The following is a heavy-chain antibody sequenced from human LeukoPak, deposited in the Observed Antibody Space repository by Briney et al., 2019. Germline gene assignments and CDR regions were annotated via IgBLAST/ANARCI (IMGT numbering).Heavy chain of an antibody. Sequence: LSLTCAVYGGSFSGYYWSWIRQAPGKGLEWVSYISSSGSTIFYADSLKGRFTVSRDNAKNSLYLQMNSLRAEDTAVYYCARVAYCGGDCLNFFDYWGQGTLVTVSS. D-gene: IGHD2-21*02. CDR2: ISSSGSTI. CDR3: ARVAYCGGDCLNFFDY. V-gene: IGHV3-11*01. CDR1: GGSFSGYY. J-gene: IGHJ4*02.